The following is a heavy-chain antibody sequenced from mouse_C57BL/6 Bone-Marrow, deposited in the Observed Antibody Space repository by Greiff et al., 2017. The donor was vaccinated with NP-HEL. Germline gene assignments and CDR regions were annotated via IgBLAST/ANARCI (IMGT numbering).Heavy chain of an antibody. CDR2: SRNKANDYTT. D-gene: IGHD3-1*01. V-gene: IGHV7-1*01. J-gene: IGHJ1*03. CDR3: ARDARATYSYWYFDV. Sequence: EVQLVESGGGLVQSGRSLRLSCATSGFTFSDFYMEWVRQAPGKGLEWIAASRNKANDYTTEYSASVKGRFIVSRDTSQSILYLPMNALRAEETAIYYWARDARATYSYWYFDVWGTGTTVTVSS. CDR1: GFTFSDFY.